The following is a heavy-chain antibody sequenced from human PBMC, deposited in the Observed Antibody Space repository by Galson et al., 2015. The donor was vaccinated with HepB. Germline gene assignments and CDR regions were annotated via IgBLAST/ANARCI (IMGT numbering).Heavy chain of an antibody. CDR1: GFSLSTSGVG. D-gene: IGHD3-22*01. J-gene: IGHJ4*02. CDR3: AHRRDSSGYYYEYYFDY. V-gene: IGHV2-5*01. Sequence: PALVKPTQTLTLTCTFSGFSLSTSGVGVGWIRQPPGKALEWLALIYWNDDKRYSPSLKSRLTITKDTSKNQVVLTMTNMDPVDTATYYCAHRRDSSGYYYEYYFDYWGQGTLVTVSS. CDR2: IYWNDDK.